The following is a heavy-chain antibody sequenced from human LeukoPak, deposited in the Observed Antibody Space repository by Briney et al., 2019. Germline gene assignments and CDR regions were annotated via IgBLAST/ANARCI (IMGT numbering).Heavy chain of an antibody. CDR2: VSSYNGDT. D-gene: IGHD6-13*01. CDR1: GYTFTGYY. V-gene: IGHV1-18*04. Sequence: ASVKVSCKASGYTFTGYYMHWVRQAPGQGLEWVGWVSSYNGDTNYAQRFQGRVTMTTDTSTSTAYMELRSLRSDDTAVYYCARDSTPYHSSSWYVNWGQGTLVTVSS. J-gene: IGHJ4*02. CDR3: ARDSTPYHSSSWYVN.